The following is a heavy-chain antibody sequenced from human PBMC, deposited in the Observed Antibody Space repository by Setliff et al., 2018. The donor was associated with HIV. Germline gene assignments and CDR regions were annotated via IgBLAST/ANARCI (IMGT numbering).Heavy chain of an antibody. D-gene: IGHD3-22*01. Sequence: TSETLSLTCAVYGGSFSDQYWSWIRQPPGKGLEWIGEINYRGTTNDNPSLRSRVTISVDTSRNQFSLKLNSVTAADTAVYYCARFHPYWYDDNGYYGYYFDYRGQGTLVTVSS. V-gene: IGHV4-34*01. CDR2: INYRGTT. J-gene: IGHJ4*02. CDR3: ARFHPYWYDDNGYYGYYFDY. CDR1: GGSFSDQY.